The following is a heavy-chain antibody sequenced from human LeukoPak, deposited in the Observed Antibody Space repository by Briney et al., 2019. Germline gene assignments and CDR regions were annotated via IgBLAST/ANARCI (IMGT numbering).Heavy chain of an antibody. CDR3: ARCSRDIVVVPAAIDWFDP. D-gene: IGHD2-2*02. CDR1: GFTLSSYS. CDR2: ISSSSSYI. J-gene: IGHJ5*02. Sequence: GGSLRLSCAASGFTLSSYSMNWVRQAPGKGLEWVSSISSSSSYIYYADSVKGRFTISRDNAKNSLYLQMNSLRAEDTAVYYCARCSRDIVVVPAAIDWFDPWGQGTLVTVSS. V-gene: IGHV3-21*01.